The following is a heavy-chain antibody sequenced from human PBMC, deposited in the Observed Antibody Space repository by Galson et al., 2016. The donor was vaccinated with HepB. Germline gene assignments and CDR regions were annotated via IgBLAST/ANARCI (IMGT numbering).Heavy chain of an antibody. D-gene: IGHD2-8*01. J-gene: IGHJ6*03. Sequence: SLRLSCATSGFTFSAYAMTWVRQAPGKGLEWVSLISDSGGNSYYADSVKGRFTISRDNSRNTLYLQMNSLRVEDTAVYYCARGVLIQSPYYYYYMDVWGKGTTVIVSS. CDR3: ARGVLIQSPYYYYYMDV. V-gene: IGHV3-23*01. CDR2: ISDSGGNS. CDR1: GFTFSAYA.